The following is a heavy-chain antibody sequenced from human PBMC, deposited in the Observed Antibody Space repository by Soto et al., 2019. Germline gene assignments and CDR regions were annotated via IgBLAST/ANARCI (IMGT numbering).Heavy chain of an antibody. CDR3: ASGRMIFLSYFDY. Sequence: PGGSLRLSCAASGFTFSNYDMRWVRQVTGKGLEWVSTIGTAGDTYYPGSVKGRFTISRENAKNSLYIQMNSLRAEDTAVYYSASGRMIFLSYFDYWVQGTLVTVSS. J-gene: IGHJ4*02. V-gene: IGHV3-13*01. CDR1: GFTFSNYD. CDR2: IGTAGDT. D-gene: IGHD3-22*01.